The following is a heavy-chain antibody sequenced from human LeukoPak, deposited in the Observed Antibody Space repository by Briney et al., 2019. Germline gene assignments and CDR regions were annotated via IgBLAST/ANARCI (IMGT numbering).Heavy chain of an antibody. Sequence: PGGSLRLSCAASGFTFSSYSMNCGRQAPGKGLEWVSSISSSSSYIYYADSVKGRFTISRDNAKNSLYLQMNSLRAEDTAVYDWASSGYGGDSVSFQHWGQGTLVTVSS. CDR1: GFTFSSYS. J-gene: IGHJ1*01. D-gene: IGHD4-23*01. V-gene: IGHV3-21*01. CDR3: ASSGYGGDSVSFQH. CDR2: ISSSSSYI.